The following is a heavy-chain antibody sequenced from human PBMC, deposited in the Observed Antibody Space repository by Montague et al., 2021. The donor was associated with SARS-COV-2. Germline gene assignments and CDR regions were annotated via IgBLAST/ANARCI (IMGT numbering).Heavy chain of an antibody. CDR1: GFLGRRRGRG. CDR2: IDWDDDK. Sequence: PALVKPTQTLTLTCILYGFLGRRRGRGGSGSRQPPGKALEWLVRIDWDDDKYYSTYLKTRLTISKDNSKNQVVLTMTNMDPVDTATYYCARRTYDILTGYDYGMDVWGQGTTVTVSS. V-gene: IGHV2-70*11. D-gene: IGHD3-9*01. J-gene: IGHJ6*02. CDR3: ARRTYDILTGYDYGMDV.